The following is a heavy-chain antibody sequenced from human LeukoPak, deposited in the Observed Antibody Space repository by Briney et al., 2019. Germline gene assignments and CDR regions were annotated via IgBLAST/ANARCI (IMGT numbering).Heavy chain of an antibody. D-gene: IGHD2-2*01. CDR3: AKSRYCTSTTCSSIF. V-gene: IGHV3-23*01. CDR2: NRGSGGST. Sequence: GGSLRLSCTASGFTFSSYGMLWLRRAPEKALEGVSGNRGSGGSTYYADPEEGLFTIPRDNSKNTLYLEMNSLRGEDTAVYYCAKSRYCTSTTCSSIFWGQGTLVTVSS. CDR1: GFTFSSYG. J-gene: IGHJ4*02.